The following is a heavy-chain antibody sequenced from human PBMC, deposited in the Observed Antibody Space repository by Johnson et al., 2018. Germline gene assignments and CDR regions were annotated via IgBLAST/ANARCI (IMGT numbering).Heavy chain of an antibody. Sequence: QVRLREWGPGLVKPSETLSLTCGVSGASISSSNWLSWVRQSPGKGLEWIGEVYHSGSTNYNPSLQSRVTISLDESKNQFSLKLKSVTAADTAVYYCAIDNEFHFDSRGSVGLALDIWGQGTMVFVSS. CDR1: GASISSSNW. J-gene: IGHJ3*02. V-gene: IGHV4-4*02. D-gene: IGHD3-9*01. CDR2: VYHSGST. CDR3: AIDNEFHFDSRGSVGLALDI.